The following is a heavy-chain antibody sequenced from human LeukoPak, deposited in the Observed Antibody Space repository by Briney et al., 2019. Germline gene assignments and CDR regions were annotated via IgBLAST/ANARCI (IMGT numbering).Heavy chain of an antibody. CDR3: AKDRETTASGTFDY. V-gene: IGHV3-30*18. CDR1: GFTFNNYG. J-gene: IGHJ4*02. Sequence: GRSLRLSCAASGFTFNNYGMHYVRQAPGKGLEWVAVISDEGRNKNYADSVKGRFTISRDNSNNTLYLQMNSLRAEDTGVYYCAKDRETTASGTFDYWGQGTLVTVSS. CDR2: ISDEGRNK. D-gene: IGHD6-13*01.